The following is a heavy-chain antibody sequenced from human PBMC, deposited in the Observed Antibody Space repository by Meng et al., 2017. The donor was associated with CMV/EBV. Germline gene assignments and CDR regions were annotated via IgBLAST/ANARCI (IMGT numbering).Heavy chain of an antibody. V-gene: IGHV1-46*01. CDR2: INPSGGST. Sequence: ASVKVSCKASGYTFTSYYMHWVRQAPGQGLEWMGIINPSGGSTSYAQKFQGRVTMTRDTSTSTVYMELSSLRSEDTAVYYCARDLRFRVDSNYAIYYYYGMDVWGQGTTVTVSS. D-gene: IGHD4-11*01. CDR1: GYTFTSYY. CDR3: ARDLRFRVDSNYAIYYYYGMDV. J-gene: IGHJ6*02.